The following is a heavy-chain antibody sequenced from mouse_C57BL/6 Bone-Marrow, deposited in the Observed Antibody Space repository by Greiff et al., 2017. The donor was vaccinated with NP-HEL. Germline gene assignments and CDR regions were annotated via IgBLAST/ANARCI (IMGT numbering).Heavy chain of an antibody. Sequence: QVQLQQPGTELVKPGASVKLSCKASGYTFTSYWMHWVKQRPGQGLEWIGNINPSNGGTKYNEKFKSKATLTVDKPSSTAYMQLSSLTSEDSAVYYCARDGLLLRYQYYFDYWGQGTTLTVSS. D-gene: IGHD1-1*01. V-gene: IGHV1-53*01. CDR3: ARDGLLLRYQYYFDY. CDR2: INPSNGGT. CDR1: GYTFTSYW. J-gene: IGHJ2*01.